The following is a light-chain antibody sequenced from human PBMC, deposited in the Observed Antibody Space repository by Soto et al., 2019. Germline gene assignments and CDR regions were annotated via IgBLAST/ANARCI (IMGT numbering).Light chain of an antibody. J-gene: IGLJ3*02. Sequence: QSALTQPPSASGSPGQPVTIPCTGTSGDVGGYNYVSWYQQHPGKAPKLMIYGVTKRPSGVPDRFSGSKSGNTASLTVSGLQAEDEADYYCSSYAGSNNWVFGGGTKLTVL. CDR2: GVT. CDR1: SGDVGGYNY. V-gene: IGLV2-8*01. CDR3: SSYAGSNNWV.